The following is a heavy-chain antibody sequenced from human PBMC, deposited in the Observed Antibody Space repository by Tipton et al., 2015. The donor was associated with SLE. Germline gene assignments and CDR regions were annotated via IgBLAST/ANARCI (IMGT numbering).Heavy chain of an antibody. CDR1: GGSFSGYY. CDR2: INHSGST. CDR3: ATHGSGSHDAFDI. V-gene: IGHV4-34*09. D-gene: IGHD3-10*01. Sequence: TLSLTCAVYGGSFSGYYWSWIRQPPGKGLEWIGEINHSGSTNYNPSLKSRVTISVDTSKNQFSLKLSSVTAADTAAYYCATHGSGSHDAFDIWGQGTMVTVSS. J-gene: IGHJ3*02.